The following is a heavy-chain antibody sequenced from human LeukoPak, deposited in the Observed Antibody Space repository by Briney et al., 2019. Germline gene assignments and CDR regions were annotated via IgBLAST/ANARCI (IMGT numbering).Heavy chain of an antibody. D-gene: IGHD7-27*01. V-gene: IGHV3-23*01. CDR3: AKVQLGIGVDY. Sequence: GGSLRLSCAASGFSFSSYAVSWVRQAPGRGLEWVSGISDGGSRTYYAGSVKGRFTISRDDSKTTLYLQMNSLRAEDTAVYYCAKVQLGIGVDYWGQGTLVTVSS. CDR1: GFSFSSYA. J-gene: IGHJ4*02. CDR2: ISDGGSRT.